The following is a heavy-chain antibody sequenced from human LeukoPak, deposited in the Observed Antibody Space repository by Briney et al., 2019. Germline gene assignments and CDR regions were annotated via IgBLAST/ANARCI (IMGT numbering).Heavy chain of an antibody. J-gene: IGHJ4*02. D-gene: IGHD3-22*01. CDR1: GFTVDSNY. CDR3: ARGDDSGYYDYFDY. V-gene: IGHV3-53*01. CDR2: IYTGGNT. Sequence: PGGSLRLSCAASGFTVDSNYLSWVRQAPGKGLEWVSTIYTGGNTYYAASVKGRFTISRDISKNTVFLHMNSLRAEDTAMYYCARGDDSGYYDYFDYWGQGALVTVSS.